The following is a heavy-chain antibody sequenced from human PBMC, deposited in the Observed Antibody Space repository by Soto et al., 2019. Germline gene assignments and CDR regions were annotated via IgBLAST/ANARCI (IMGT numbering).Heavy chain of an antibody. D-gene: IGHD6-19*01. Sequence: EVQLLESGGGLVQPGRSLRLSCAASGFTFSSYAMNWVRQAPWKGLEWVSAMSGTGGSTYYADSVKSRFTISRDNSKNTLYLQMNSLRVEDTAVFYCAKAGFSSGWSPSYFDYWGQGTLVTVSS. CDR2: MSGTGGST. J-gene: IGHJ4*02. CDR3: AKAGFSSGWSPSYFDY. CDR1: GFTFSSYA. V-gene: IGHV3-23*01.